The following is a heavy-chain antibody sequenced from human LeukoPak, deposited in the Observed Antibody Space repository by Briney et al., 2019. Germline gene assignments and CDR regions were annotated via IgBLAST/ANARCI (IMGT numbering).Heavy chain of an antibody. CDR1: GYTFTGYY. V-gene: IGHV1-2*02. D-gene: IGHD4-17*01. CDR2: INPNTGVT. Sequence: ASVKVSCKASGYTFTGYYMHWVRQAPGQGLEWMGWINPNTGVTNYAQKFQGRVTLTRDTSIITAYMELTRLRSDDTAMYYCARDRTTMTTGYYGMDVWGQGTTLTVSS. J-gene: IGHJ6*02. CDR3: ARDRTTMTTGYYGMDV.